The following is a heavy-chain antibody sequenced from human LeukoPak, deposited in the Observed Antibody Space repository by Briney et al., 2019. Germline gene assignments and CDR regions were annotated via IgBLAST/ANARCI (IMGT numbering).Heavy chain of an antibody. J-gene: IGHJ5*02. CDR3: ARHPIYDILTGYTP. D-gene: IGHD3-9*01. CDR2: IYHSGST. Sequence: PSETLSLTCAVPGYSISSGYYWGWIRQPPGKGREWIGSIYHSGSTYYNPSLKSRVTISVDTANNQFSLKLSSVTAPDTVVYYCARHPIYDILTGYTPWGQGTLVTVSS. CDR1: GYSISSGYY. V-gene: IGHV4-38-2*01.